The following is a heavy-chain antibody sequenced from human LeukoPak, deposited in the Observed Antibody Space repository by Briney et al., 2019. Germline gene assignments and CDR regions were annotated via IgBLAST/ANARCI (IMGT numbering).Heavy chain of an antibody. D-gene: IGHD3-10*01. CDR2: MNPNSGNA. CDR1: GYTFTSYD. V-gene: IGHV1-8*03. CDR3: ARGTLWFGELSYYYYYMDV. Sequence: ASVKVSCKASGYTFTSYDINWVRQATGQGLEWMGWMNPNSGNAGYAQKFQGRVTITRNTSISTAYMELSRLRSEDTAVYYCARGTLWFGELSYYYYYMDVWGKGTTVTVSS. J-gene: IGHJ6*03.